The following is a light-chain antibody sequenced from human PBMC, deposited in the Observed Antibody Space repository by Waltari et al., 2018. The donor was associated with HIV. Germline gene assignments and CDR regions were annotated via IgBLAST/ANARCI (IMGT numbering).Light chain of an antibody. CDR2: KNE. J-gene: IGLJ2*01. CDR3: ASWEATVSDLVV. Sequence: QSVLTQPPSVSGPPGQRVIISCSGSRSTIGHNYVYWYQQVPGMAPKLLIFKNEQRTTRGPDRLARSTSGTSAYLAISGLRSEEEADDHCASWEATVSDLVVFGGGTRLTVL. CDR1: RSTIGHNY. V-gene: IGLV1-47*01.